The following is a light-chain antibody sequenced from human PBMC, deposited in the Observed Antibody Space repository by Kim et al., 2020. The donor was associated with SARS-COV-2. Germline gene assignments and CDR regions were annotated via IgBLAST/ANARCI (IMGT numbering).Light chain of an antibody. V-gene: IGLV4-69*01. CDR2: VNSDGRH. CDR1: SGHSSNA. CDR3: QTWGTGIRV. J-gene: IGLJ3*02. Sequence: QPVLTQSHSASASLGASVKVTCTLSSGHSSNAIAWHQQQPEKGPRYLMRVNSDGRHSKGDGIPDRFSGSSSGAERYLTISSLQSEDEADYYCQTWGTGIRVFGGGTQLTVL.